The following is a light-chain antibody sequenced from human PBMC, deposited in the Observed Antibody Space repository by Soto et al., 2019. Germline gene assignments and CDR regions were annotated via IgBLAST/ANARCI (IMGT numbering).Light chain of an antibody. CDR2: KAS. J-gene: IGKJ1*01. CDR1: QSISSW. CDR3: QHSGT. Sequence: DIQMTQSPSTLSASVGDRVTITCRASQSISSWLAWYQQKPGKAPKLLIYKASSLESGVPSRFSGRGSGTKFTLTISSLQPDDFATYYCQHSGTFGQGTQVDIK. V-gene: IGKV1-5*03.